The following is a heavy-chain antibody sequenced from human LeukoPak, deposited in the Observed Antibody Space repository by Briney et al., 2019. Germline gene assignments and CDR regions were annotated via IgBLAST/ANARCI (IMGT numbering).Heavy chain of an antibody. J-gene: IGHJ6*02. D-gene: IGHD3-10*01. CDR3: ARLDGRFGEFSRYGMDV. V-gene: IGHV4-59*10. CDR1: GGSFSGYY. CDR2: IYTSGST. Sequence: SETLSLTCAVYGGSFSGYYWSWIRQPAGQGLEWIGRIYTSGSTNYNPSLKSRVTMSVDTSKNQFSLKLSSVTAADTAVYYCARLDGRFGEFSRYGMDVWGQGTTVTVSS.